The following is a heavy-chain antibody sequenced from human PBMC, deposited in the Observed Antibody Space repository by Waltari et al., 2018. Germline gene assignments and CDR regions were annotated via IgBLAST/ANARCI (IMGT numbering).Heavy chain of an antibody. Sequence: QLQLQESGPGLVKPSETLSLTCTVAGGSISRSSYYWGRTRQPPGKGLEWSGSIYYSGSTYYNPSLKSRVTISVDTSKNQFSLKLSSVTAADTAVYYCARQRGGGSYFEYYFDYWGQGTLVTVSS. V-gene: IGHV4-39*01. CDR2: IYYSGST. CDR1: GGSISRSSYY. J-gene: IGHJ4*02. D-gene: IGHD1-26*01. CDR3: ARQRGGGSYFEYYFDY.